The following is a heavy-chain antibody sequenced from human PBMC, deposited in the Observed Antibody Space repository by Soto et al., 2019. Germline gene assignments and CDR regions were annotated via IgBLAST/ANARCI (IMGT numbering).Heavy chain of an antibody. CDR3: ARQGYCSSTACYTVDY. V-gene: IGHV5-51*01. D-gene: IGHD2-2*02. CDR2: IYPGDSNT. Sequence: PGESLKISCKGSVYTFTSYWIGWVRQLPGRGLERMGIIYPGDSNTRYSPSFQGQVAISADKSISTAYLQWSSLKASDTAIYYCARQGYCSSTACYTVDYWGQGTLVTVSS. CDR1: VYTFTSYW. J-gene: IGHJ4*02.